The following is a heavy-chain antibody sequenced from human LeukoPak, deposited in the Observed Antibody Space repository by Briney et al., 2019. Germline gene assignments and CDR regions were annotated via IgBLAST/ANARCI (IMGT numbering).Heavy chain of an antibody. J-gene: IGHJ6*02. Sequence: ASVTVSCKASGYTFTGYYMHWVRQAPGQGLEWMGWINPNSGGTNYAQKFQGWVTMTRDTSISTAYMELSRLRSDDTAVYYCATSIAAAGYGMDVWGQGTTVTVSS. V-gene: IGHV1-2*04. CDR1: GYTFTGYY. D-gene: IGHD6-13*01. CDR2: INPNSGGT. CDR3: ATSIAAAGYGMDV.